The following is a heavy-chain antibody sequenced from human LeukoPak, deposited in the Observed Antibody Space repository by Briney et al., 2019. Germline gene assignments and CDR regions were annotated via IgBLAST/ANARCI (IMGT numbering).Heavy chain of an antibody. CDR3: ARRAAAGTALDY. Sequence: ASVKVSCKASGYTFTRYDINWVRQATGQGLEWMGWMNPNSGNTGYAQKFQGRVTITRNTSINTAYMELSSLRSEDTAVYYCARRAAAGTALDYWGQGTLVTVSS. D-gene: IGHD6-13*01. CDR1: GYTFTRYD. V-gene: IGHV1-8*03. CDR2: MNPNSGNT. J-gene: IGHJ4*02.